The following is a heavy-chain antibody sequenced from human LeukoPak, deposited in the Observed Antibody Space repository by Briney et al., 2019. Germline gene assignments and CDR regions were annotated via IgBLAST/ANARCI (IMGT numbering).Heavy chain of an antibody. V-gene: IGHV3-30*02. D-gene: IGHD1-20*01. J-gene: IGHJ4*02. CDR2: IRYDGSNK. Sequence: QSGGSLRLSCAASGFTFSNAWMRWVSQAPGKGREGGAFIRYDGSNKYYADSVKGRFTISRDNSKNTLYLQMNSLRAEDTAVYYCAKGPYNCNDVPEYYFDYWGQGTLVTVSS. CDR3: AKGPYNCNDVPEYYFDY. CDR1: GFTFSNAW.